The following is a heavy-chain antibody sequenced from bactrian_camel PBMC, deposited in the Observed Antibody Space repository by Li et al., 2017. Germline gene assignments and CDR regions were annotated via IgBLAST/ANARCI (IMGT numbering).Heavy chain of an antibody. Sequence: VQLVESGGDSVQAGGSLRLACAVSGSPYKRYCMGWFRRAPGKQREPVASIDAYGTTHYTDSVNDRFTISKDSARNTFYLQMNNLQPDDTATYYCAEGRGSRGEHCYSLNYWGQGTQVTVS. V-gene: IGHV3S1*01. CDR2: IDAYGTT. D-gene: IGHD6*01. CDR3: AEGRGSRGEHCYSLNY. J-gene: IGHJ4*01. CDR1: GSPYKRYC.